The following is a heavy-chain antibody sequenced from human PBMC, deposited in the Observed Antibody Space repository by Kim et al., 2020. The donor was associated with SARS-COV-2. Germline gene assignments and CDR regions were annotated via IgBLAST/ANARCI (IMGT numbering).Heavy chain of an antibody. Sequence: ASVKVSCKASGYTFTNYWIHWVRQAPGQGLEWMGIINFSGDSTNFAQKFRGRVTLTRDTSTSTFYMEVRSLASDDTAVYFCARGKSGYDFVAFDSWGQGT. CDR2: INFSGDST. J-gene: IGHJ5*01. CDR1: GYTFTNYW. D-gene: IGHD5-12*01. V-gene: IGHV1-46*01. CDR3: ARGKSGYDFVAFDS.